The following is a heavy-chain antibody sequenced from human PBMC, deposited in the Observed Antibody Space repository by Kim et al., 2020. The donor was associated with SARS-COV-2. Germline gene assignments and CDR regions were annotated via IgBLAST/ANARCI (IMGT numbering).Heavy chain of an antibody. J-gene: IGHJ6*02. CDR3: AKDVASLYYYYGMDV. V-gene: IGHV3-23*01. CDR2: ISGSGGTR. Sequence: GGSLRLSCAASGFTFSSYAMSWVRQAPGRGLEWVSAISGSGGTRYYADSVKGRFTISRDNSKNTLYLQMNSLRAEDTAVYYCAKDVASLYYYYGMDVWGQGTTVTVSS. D-gene: IGHD3-3*02. CDR1: GFTFSSYA.